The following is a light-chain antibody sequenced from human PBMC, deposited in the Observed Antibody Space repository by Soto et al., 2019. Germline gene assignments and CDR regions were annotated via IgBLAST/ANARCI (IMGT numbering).Light chain of an antibody. J-gene: IGKJ1*01. Sequence: EIVLTQSPGTLSLSPGERATLSCRASQSVGTYLAWYQQKPGLAPSLLIYGASSRATGIPDRFSGSGSETDFTLTISRLEPEDFAVYYCQQYGSSGTFGQGTKVDIK. V-gene: IGKV3-20*01. CDR1: QSVGTY. CDR3: QQYGSSGT. CDR2: GAS.